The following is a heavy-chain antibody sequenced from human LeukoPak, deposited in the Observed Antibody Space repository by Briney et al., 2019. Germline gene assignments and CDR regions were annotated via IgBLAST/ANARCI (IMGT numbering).Heavy chain of an antibody. V-gene: IGHV1-69*13. CDR2: IIPIFGTA. D-gene: IGHD2-21*02. CDR1: GGTFSSYA. CDR3: ARGVAYCGGDCYRAFDI. Sequence: ASVKVSCKASGGTFSSYAISWVRQAPGQGLEWMGGIIPIFGTANYAQKFQGRVTITADESTSTAYMELSSLRAEDTAVYYCARGVAYCGGDCYRAFDIWGQGTMVTVSS. J-gene: IGHJ3*02.